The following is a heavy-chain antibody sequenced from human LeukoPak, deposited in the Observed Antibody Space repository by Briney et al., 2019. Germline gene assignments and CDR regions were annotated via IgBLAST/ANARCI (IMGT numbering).Heavy chain of an antibody. Sequence: PTGGSLRLSCAASGITLSSYWMHWVRQAPGKGLVWVSRTNSDGSNTKYADSVKGRFTISRDNAKNTLYLQMNSLRAEDTAVYYCAKGLTNGVSDLFDYWGQGTLVTVSS. J-gene: IGHJ4*02. CDR2: TNSDGSNT. V-gene: IGHV3-74*03. D-gene: IGHD2-8*01. CDR1: GITLSSYW. CDR3: AKGLTNGVSDLFDY.